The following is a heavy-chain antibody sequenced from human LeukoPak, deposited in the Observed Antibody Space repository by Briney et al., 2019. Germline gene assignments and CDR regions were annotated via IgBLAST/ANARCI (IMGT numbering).Heavy chain of an antibody. CDR3: TRRGRAPSNWFDP. D-gene: IGHD2-8*01. CDR1: GYTFTTNW. CDR2: IYPGDSDT. Sequence: GESLKISCKGSGYTFTTNWIAWVRQMPGKGLEWMGIIYPGDSDTRYNPSFQGQVTISADTSINTAYLQWSSLRASDTAIYYCTRRGRAPSNWFDPWGQGTLVTVSS. J-gene: IGHJ5*02. V-gene: IGHV5-51*01.